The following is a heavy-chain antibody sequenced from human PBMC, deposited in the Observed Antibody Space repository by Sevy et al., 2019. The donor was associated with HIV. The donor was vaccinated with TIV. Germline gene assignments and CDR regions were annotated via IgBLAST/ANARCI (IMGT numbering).Heavy chain of an antibody. J-gene: IGHJ4*02. CDR3: ATTKDYYENSGDPFDY. V-gene: IGHV1-24*01. Sequence: ASVKVSCKVSGYTLTELSMHWVRQVPGKGLEWMGSFDPEDDETIYAQKFQGRVTMTEDTSTDTAYMELSRLRSEDTAVYYCATTKDYYENSGDPFDYWGQGTLVTVSS. D-gene: IGHD3-22*01. CDR2: FDPEDDET. CDR1: GYTLTELS.